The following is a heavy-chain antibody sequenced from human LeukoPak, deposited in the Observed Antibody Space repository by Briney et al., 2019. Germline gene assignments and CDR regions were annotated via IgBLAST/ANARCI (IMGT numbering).Heavy chain of an antibody. D-gene: IGHD5-18*01. CDR3: TTVGVYSYGSGGYYYGMDV. CDR2: IKSKTDGGTT. Sequence: GGSLRLSCAASGFTFSNAWMSWVRQAPGKGLEWVGRIKSKTDGGTTDYAAPVKGRFTISRDDSKNTLYLQMYSLKTEDTAVYYCTTVGVYSYGSGGYYYGMDVWGQGTTVTVSS. J-gene: IGHJ6*02. CDR1: GFTFSNAW. V-gene: IGHV3-15*01.